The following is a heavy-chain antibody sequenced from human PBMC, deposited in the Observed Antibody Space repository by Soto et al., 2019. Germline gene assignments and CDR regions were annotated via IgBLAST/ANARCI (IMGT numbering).Heavy chain of an antibody. CDR2: INPNSGGT. D-gene: IGHD2-2*01. CDR3: ARARAIVVVPAAIAGTKYGPLYYYGMDV. V-gene: IGHV1-2*02. CDR1: GYTFTGYY. J-gene: IGHJ6*02. Sequence: SVKVSCKASGYTFTGYYMHWVRQAPGQGLEWMGWINPNSGGTNYAQKFQGRVTMTRDTSISTAYMELSRLRSDDTAVYYCARARAIVVVPAAIAGTKYGPLYYYGMDVWGQGTTVTVSS.